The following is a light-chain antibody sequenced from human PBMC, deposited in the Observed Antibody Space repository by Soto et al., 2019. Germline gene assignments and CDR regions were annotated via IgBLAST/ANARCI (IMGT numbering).Light chain of an antibody. Sequence: QSALTQPASVSGSAGQSITISCTGTSSDVGSYNLVSWYQQHPGKAPKLMICEVSKRPSGVSNRFSGSKSGNTASLTISGLQAEDEADYYCCSYAGSSTYVFRTGTKLTVL. CDR2: EVS. V-gene: IGLV2-23*02. CDR3: CSYAGSSTYV. CDR1: SSDVGSYNL. J-gene: IGLJ1*01.